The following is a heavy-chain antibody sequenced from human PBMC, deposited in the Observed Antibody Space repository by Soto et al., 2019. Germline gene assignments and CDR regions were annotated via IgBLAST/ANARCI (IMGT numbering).Heavy chain of an antibody. V-gene: IGHV3-21*01. Sequence: GGSLRLSCAASGFTFGSYSMNWVRQAQGKGLEWVSSISSSSSYIYYADSVKGRFTISRDNAKNSLYLQMNSLRAEDTAVYYCARSRGYYDSSGHPLSWGQGTLVTVSS. CDR1: GFTFGSYS. CDR2: ISSSSSYI. D-gene: IGHD3-22*01. J-gene: IGHJ4*02. CDR3: ARSRGYYDSSGHPLS.